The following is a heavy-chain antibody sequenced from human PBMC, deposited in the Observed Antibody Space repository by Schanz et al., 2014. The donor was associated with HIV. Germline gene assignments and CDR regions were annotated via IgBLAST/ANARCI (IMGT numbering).Heavy chain of an antibody. CDR3: AREIGGQQLAGNQYYYHYYGMDV. D-gene: IGHD6-13*01. CDR1: GFTFSDYG. J-gene: IGHJ6*02. CDR2: IWDDGSDK. V-gene: IGHV3-33*01. Sequence: QVQLVESGGGVVQPGRSLRLSCAASGFTFSDYGMHWARQAPGKGLEWVAVIWDDGSDKYYGDSVKGRFTISRDNSKNTLYLQMNSLRADDTAVYYCAREIGGQQLAGNQYYYHYYGMDVWGQGTTGTVSS.